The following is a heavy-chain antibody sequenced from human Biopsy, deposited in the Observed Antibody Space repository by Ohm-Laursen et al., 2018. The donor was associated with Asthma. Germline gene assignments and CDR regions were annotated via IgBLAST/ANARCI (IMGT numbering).Heavy chain of an antibody. J-gene: IGHJ6*02. D-gene: IGHD3-10*01. Sequence: ASVKVSCKTSGYTFNSAGITWVRQAPGQGLEWMGWISVYNGNTKVAQKLQDRVTMVTGTSTSTAYMELRSLRSDDTAVYFCARAVDYSHYYGIDVWGQGTTVTVS. CDR3: ARAVDYSHYYGIDV. CDR2: ISVYNGNT. V-gene: IGHV1-18*01. CDR1: GYTFNSAG.